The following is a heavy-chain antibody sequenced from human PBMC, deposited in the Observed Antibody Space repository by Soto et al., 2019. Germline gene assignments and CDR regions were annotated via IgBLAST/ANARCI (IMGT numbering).Heavy chain of an antibody. Sequence: LSLTCDVSGGSFTGYYLSWIRQPPGKGLEWIGEINHSGFTNYNPSLTGRVTISLDTSKSQFSLKLSSLTAADTAFYFCARGHGRFAHWGQGPLVTVSS. CDR2: INHSGFT. CDR3: ARGHGRFAH. J-gene: IGHJ4*02. CDR1: GGSFTGYY. V-gene: IGHV4-34*01.